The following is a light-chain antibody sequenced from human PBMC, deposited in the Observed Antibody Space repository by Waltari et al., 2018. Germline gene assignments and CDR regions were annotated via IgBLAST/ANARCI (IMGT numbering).Light chain of an antibody. V-gene: IGKV4-1*01. J-gene: IGKJ3*01. Sequence: DIVMTQSPDSLAVSLGERATIHCKSSQSVFYSSNNKNYIAWYQHKPGQPPQLLIYWASTRESGVPDRFSGSGSGTDFTLTISSLQAEDVAVYYCQQYYSIPLTFGPGTKVDIK. CDR1: QSVFYSSNNKNY. CDR2: WAS. CDR3: QQYYSIPLT.